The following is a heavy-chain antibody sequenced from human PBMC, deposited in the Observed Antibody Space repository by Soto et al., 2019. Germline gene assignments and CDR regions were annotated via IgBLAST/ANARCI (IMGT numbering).Heavy chain of an antibody. Sequence: QVQLVESGGGVVQPGRSLRLSCAASGFTFSSYGMHWVRQAPGKGLEWVAVISYDGSNKYYADSVKGRFTISRDNSKNTLYLQMNSLRAEDRAVYYWAKDQMTAILGDWGQGTLVTVSS. V-gene: IGHV3-30*18. D-gene: IGHD2-21*02. CDR1: GFTFSSYG. CDR3: AKDQMTAILGD. J-gene: IGHJ4*02. CDR2: ISYDGSNK.